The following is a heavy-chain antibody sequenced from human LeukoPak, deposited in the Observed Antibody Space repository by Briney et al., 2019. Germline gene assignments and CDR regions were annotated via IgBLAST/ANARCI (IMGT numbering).Heavy chain of an antibody. CDR2: NDWEEDK. V-gene: IGHV2-70*10. Sequence: SGPALLKPTQTLTLTCTFSGFSLHTRGMCVSWIRQPPGKALEWIARNDWEEDKYNSTSLKNNPTNCEENSKNQVVLTMTNMDPVDTATYYCARAVPGMVYYFDSWGQGTLVTVSS. CDR3: ARAVPGMVYYFDS. CDR1: GFSLHTRGMC. D-gene: IGHD5-18*01. J-gene: IGHJ4*02.